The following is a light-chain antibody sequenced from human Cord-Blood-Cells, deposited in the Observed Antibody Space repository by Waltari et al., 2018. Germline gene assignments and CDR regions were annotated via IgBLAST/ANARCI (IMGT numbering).Light chain of an antibody. CDR3: QSYDSSNWV. Sequence: NFMLTQPHSVSESPGTTVTISCTRSSGSIPSNYLQWYQQRPGSSPTTVIYEDNQRPSGVPDRFSGSIDSSSNSASLTISGLKTEDEADYYCQSYDSSNWVFGGGTKLTVL. CDR1: SGSIPSNY. V-gene: IGLV6-57*01. CDR2: EDN. J-gene: IGLJ3*02.